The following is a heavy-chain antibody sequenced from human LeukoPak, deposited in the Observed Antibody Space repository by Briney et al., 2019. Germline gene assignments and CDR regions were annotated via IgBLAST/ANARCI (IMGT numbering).Heavy chain of an antibody. CDR2: ITGSGGST. V-gene: IGHV3-23*01. D-gene: IGHD3-10*01. CDR1: GFTFSSYV. Sequence: GGSLRLSCAASGFTFSSYVMSWVRQAQGRGLEWVSAITGSGGSTYYADSVKGRFTNSRDNSKNTLYLQVNSLRAEDTAVYYCAKGHYYGSGSLDYWGQGTLVTVSS. J-gene: IGHJ4*02. CDR3: AKGHYYGSGSLDY.